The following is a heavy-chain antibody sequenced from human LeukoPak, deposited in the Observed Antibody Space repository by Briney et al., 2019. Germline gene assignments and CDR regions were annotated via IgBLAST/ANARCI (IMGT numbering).Heavy chain of an antibody. CDR2: INPNSGGT. J-gene: IGHJ4*02. CDR3: ARSDVVVVTATTHFDY. V-gene: IGHV1-2*02. CDR1: GYTFTAYY. Sequence: ASVKVSCKASGYTFTAYYIHWVRQAPGQGLEWMGWINPNSGGTNYAQNFQGRVTMTSDTSTYTTHMELSGLRSDDTAVYYCARSDVVVVTATTHFDYWGQGTLVTVSS. D-gene: IGHD2-15*01.